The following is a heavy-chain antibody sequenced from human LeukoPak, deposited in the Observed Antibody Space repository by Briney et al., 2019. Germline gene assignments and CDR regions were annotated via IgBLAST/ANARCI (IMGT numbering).Heavy chain of an antibody. CDR3: ARRAYYDTSGYSPASGYFDL. Sequence: SETLSLTCTVSGGSIFSYYFNWIRQPPGKGLEWIGYIYSNGITNYNPSLRSRGTISIATSKNQFSPRLRSVTAADTAIYYCARRAYYDTSGYSPASGYFDLWGRGTLVTVSS. J-gene: IGHJ2*01. D-gene: IGHD3-22*01. CDR1: GGSIFSYY. V-gene: IGHV4-4*08. CDR2: IYSNGIT.